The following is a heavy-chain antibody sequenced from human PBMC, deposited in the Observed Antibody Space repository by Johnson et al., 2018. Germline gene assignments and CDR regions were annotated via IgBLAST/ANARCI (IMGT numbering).Heavy chain of an antibody. CDR2: ISWNSGSI. J-gene: IGHJ3*02. D-gene: IGHD6-19*01. V-gene: IGHV3-9*01. CDR1: GFTFDDSA. Sequence: VQLVESGGGLVQPGRSLRLSCAASGFTFDDSAMHWVRQAPGKGLEWVSGISWNSGSIGYADSVKGRFIISRDKAKNSLYLQMNRRRAGDTALCYCAKVMVTGWPQVADAFDIWGQGTMVTVSS. CDR3: AKVMVTGWPQVADAFDI.